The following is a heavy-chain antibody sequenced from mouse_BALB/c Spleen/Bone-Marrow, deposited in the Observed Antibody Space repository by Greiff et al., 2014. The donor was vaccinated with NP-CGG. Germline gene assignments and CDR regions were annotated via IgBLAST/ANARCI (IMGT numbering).Heavy chain of an antibody. CDR2: IDTSDSYT. D-gene: IGHD2-4*01. V-gene: IGHV1-69*01. Sequence: QVQLQQSGAELGMPGASVKMSCKASGYTFTDNWIYWVKQRPGQGLEWIGAIDTSDSYTNYNQKFMGKASLTVDASSSTAYMQVSSLTSDDSAVYYCARGGHDFSLDYWGQGTSLTVSS. CDR3: ARGGHDFSLDY. J-gene: IGHJ4*01. CDR1: GYTFTDNW.